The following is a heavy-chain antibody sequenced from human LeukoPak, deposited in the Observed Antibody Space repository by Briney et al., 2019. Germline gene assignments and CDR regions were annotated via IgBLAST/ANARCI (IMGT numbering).Heavy chain of an antibody. CDR1: GYTFTDNY. J-gene: IGHJ4*02. D-gene: IGHD6-19*01. V-gene: IGHV1-2*02. Sequence: ASVKVSCKTSGYTFTDNYMRWVRQAPGQGLEWMGWIAPKSGGKNSAQRFQGRVTMTRDTSVTTGYMKLSCLTPDDTAIYSCARWRGYSSGWSGPFDDWGQGALVTVSS. CDR2: IAPKSGGK. CDR3: ARWRGYSSGWSGPFDD.